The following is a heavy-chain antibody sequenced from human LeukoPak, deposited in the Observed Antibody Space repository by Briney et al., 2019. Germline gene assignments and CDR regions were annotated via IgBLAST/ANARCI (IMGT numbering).Heavy chain of an antibody. Sequence: GGSLRLSCAASGFTFSIYGMTWVRQAPGKGLEWVSTINSGGGTYYGDSVKDRFIISRDNSKNTLDLQMNSLRAEDTAVYYCAKDHGDWGQGTLVTVSS. D-gene: IGHD3-3*01. J-gene: IGHJ4*02. CDR1: GFTFSIYG. V-gene: IGHV3-23*01. CDR3: AKDHGD. CDR2: INSGGGT.